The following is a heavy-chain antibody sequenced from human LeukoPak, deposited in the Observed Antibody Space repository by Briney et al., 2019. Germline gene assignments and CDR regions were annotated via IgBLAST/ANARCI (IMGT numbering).Heavy chain of an antibody. CDR1: GYSFTSYW. CDR3: ARLNGYSYGCDY. J-gene: IGHJ4*02. Sequence: GESLRISCKGSGYSFTSYWSSWVRQMPGKGLEWMGRIDPSDSYTNYSPSFQSHVTISADKSISTAYLQWSSLKASDTVMYYCARLNGYSYGCDYWGQGTLVTVSS. D-gene: IGHD5-18*01. V-gene: IGHV5-10-1*01. CDR2: IDPSDSYT.